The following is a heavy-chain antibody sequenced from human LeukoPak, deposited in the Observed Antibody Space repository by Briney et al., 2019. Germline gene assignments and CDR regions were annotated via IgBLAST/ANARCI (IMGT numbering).Heavy chain of an antibody. Sequence: PGGSLRLSCTASGFIFSTYSMIWVRQAPGKGLEWVSSISSGSSNIYYADSVKGRFTISRDNAQNSLYLQMNSLRAEDTAVYYCAKGDVSVTREFDYWGQGTLVTVSS. CDR2: ISSGSSNI. CDR3: AKGDVSVTREFDY. D-gene: IGHD7-27*01. V-gene: IGHV3-21*01. J-gene: IGHJ4*02. CDR1: GFIFSTYS.